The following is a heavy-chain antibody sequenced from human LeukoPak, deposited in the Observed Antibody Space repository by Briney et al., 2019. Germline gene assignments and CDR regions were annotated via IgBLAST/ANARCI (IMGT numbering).Heavy chain of an antibody. V-gene: IGHV3-30*03. CDR1: GFTFSSYG. CDR3: ARGIRDLDY. Sequence: GRSLRLSCAASGFTFSSYGMHWVRQAPGKGLEWVAVISYDGSNKYYADSVKGRFTISRDNSKNTLYLQMNSLRAEDTAVYYCARGIRDLDYWGQGTLVTVSS. CDR2: ISYDGSNK. D-gene: IGHD4-17*01. J-gene: IGHJ4*02.